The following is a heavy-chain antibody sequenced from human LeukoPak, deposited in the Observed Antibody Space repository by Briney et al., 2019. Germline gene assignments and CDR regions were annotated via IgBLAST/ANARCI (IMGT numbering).Heavy chain of an antibody. D-gene: IGHD3-22*01. J-gene: IGHJ4*02. CDR3: ATGITMIGAPDY. CDR2: ISAYNGNT. CDR1: GYTFTIYG. Sequence: ASVKVSCKASGYTFTIYGISWVRQAPGQGLEWMGWISAYNGNTNYAQKLQGRVTMTTDTSTSTAYMELRSLRSDDTAVYYCATGITMIGAPDYWGQGTLVTVSS. V-gene: IGHV1-18*01.